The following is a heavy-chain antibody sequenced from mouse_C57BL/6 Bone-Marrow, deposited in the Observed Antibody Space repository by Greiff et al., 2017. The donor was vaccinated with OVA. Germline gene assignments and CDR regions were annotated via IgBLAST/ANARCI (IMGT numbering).Heavy chain of an antibody. CDR3: AREDYGYDDWYFDV. D-gene: IGHD2-2*01. CDR2: ISNLAYSI. V-gene: IGHV5-15*01. CDR1: GFTFSDYG. J-gene: IGHJ1*03. Sequence: EVKLMESGGGLVQPGGSLKLSCAASGFTFSDYGMAWVRQAPRKGPEWVAFISNLAYSIYYADTVTGRFTISRENAKNTLYLEMSSLRSEDTAMYYCAREDYGYDDWYFDVWGTGTTVTVSS.